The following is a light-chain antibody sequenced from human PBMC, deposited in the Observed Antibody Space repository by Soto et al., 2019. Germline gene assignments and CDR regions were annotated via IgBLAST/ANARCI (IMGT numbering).Light chain of an antibody. Sequence: DIQMTQSPSSVSASVGDRVTITCRASQGISSWLAWYQQKPGKAPKLLIYAASSLQSGGPSRFSGSGSWTKFHPTNRSLQAEDFATYYCQQANSFPWTFGQGTKVEIK. J-gene: IGKJ1*01. CDR3: QQANSFPWT. CDR2: AAS. V-gene: IGKV1-12*01. CDR1: QGISSW.